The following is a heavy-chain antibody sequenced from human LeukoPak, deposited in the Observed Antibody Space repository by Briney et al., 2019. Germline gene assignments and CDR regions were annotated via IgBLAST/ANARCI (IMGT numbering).Heavy chain of an antibody. CDR2: IYHNGST. CDR1: GGSLRRTGYC. Sequence: SETLSLTCTVSGGSLRRTGYCWGWIRQPPGKGLAWIGSIYHNGSTCNNPSLKSRVILSVATSKNQFSLKLSSVTAADTAVYYCARHVGHDFWSGYRSVDPWGQGTLVTVSS. V-gene: IGHV4-39*01. J-gene: IGHJ5*02. D-gene: IGHD3-3*01. CDR3: ARHVGHDFWSGYRSVDP.